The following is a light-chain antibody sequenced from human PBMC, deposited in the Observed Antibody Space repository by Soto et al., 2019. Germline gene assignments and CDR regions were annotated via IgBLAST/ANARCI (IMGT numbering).Light chain of an antibody. CDR1: SSNIGAGHG. V-gene: IGLV1-40*01. CDR2: GNN. CDR3: QSYDNSLSGVV. Sequence: QSVLTQPPSVSGAPGQRVTISCTGSSSNIGAGHGVYWYQQLPGTAPKLIIYGNNNRLSGVPDRFSGSKSGTSASLAITGLQAEDEADYYCQSYDNSLSGVVFGGGTKLTVL. J-gene: IGLJ2*01.